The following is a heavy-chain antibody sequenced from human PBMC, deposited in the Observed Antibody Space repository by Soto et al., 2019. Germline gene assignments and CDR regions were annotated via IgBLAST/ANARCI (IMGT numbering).Heavy chain of an antibody. V-gene: IGHV1-3*01. CDR2: INAGNGNT. CDR1: GYTFTSYA. CDR3: ASVYCSGGSCPLYYGMDV. J-gene: IGHJ6*02. D-gene: IGHD2-15*01. Sequence: ASVKVSCKASGYTFTSYAMHWVRQAPGQRLEWMGWINAGNGNTKYSQKFQGRVTITRDTSASTAYMELSSLRSEDTAVYYCASVYCSGGSCPLYYGMDVWGQGTTVTV.